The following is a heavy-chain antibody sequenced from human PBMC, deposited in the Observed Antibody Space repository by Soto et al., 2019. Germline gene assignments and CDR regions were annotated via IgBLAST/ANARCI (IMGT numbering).Heavy chain of an antibody. CDR1: GYSFTSYW. J-gene: IGHJ6*03. CDR3: ARHRLGMVAATSGYYYMDV. CDR2: IYPGDSDT. V-gene: IGHV5-51*01. Sequence: PGESLKISCKGSGYSFTSYWIGWVRQMPGKGLEWMGIIYPGDSDTRYSPSFQGQVTISADKSISTAYLQWSSLKASDTAMYYCARHRLGMVAATSGYYYMDVWGKGTTVTVSS. D-gene: IGHD2-15*01.